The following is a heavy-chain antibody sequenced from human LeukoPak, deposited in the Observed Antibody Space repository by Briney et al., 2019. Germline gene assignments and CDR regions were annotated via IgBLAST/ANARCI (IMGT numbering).Heavy chain of an antibody. V-gene: IGHV1-69*01. CDR3: ARGDSSGYYYFDY. D-gene: IGHD3-22*01. CDR2: IIPIFGTA. CDR1: GGTFSSYA. J-gene: IGHJ4*02. Sequence: ASVKVSCKASGGTFSSYAISWVRQAPGQGLEWMGGIIPIFGTANYAQKFQGRVTITADESTSTAYMELSSLRSEDTAVCYCARGDSSGYYYFDYWGQGTLVTVSS.